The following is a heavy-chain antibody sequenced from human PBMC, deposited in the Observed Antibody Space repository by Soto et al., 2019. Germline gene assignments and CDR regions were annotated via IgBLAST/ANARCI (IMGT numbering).Heavy chain of an antibody. CDR3: ARGAFPTWASYPLDY. CDR1: GFTFSSYW. V-gene: IGHV3-7*04. D-gene: IGHD3-16*02. Sequence: EVQLVESGGGLVQPGGSLRLSCAASGFTFSSYWMTWVRQAPGKGLEWVANIKQDGSEEYYVDSVKGRFTISRDNAKNSLYLQINSLRAEDTAVYYCARGAFPTWASYPLDYWGQGTLVTVSS. CDR2: IKQDGSEE. J-gene: IGHJ4*02.